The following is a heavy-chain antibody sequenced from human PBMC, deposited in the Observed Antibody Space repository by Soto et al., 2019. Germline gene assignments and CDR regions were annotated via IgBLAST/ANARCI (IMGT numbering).Heavy chain of an antibody. CDR1: GGSISSGGYY. V-gene: IGHV4-31*03. CDR2: IYYSGST. CDR3: ARERSVNHWFDP. Sequence: PSETLSLTCTVSGGSISSGGYYWSWIRQHPGKGLEWIGYIYYSGSTYYNPSLKSRVTISVDTSKNQFSLKLSSVTAADTAVYYCARERSVNHWFDPWGQGTLVTVSS. D-gene: IGHD3-3*01. J-gene: IGHJ5*02.